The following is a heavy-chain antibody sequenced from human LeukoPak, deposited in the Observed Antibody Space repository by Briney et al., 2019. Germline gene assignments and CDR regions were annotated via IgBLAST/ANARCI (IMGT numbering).Heavy chain of an antibody. CDR2: ISYDGSNK. V-gene: IGHV3-30*18. CDR1: GFTFSNYG. Sequence: PGRSLRLSCAASGFTFSNYGMHWVRQAPGKGLERVAVISYDGSNKYYADSVKVRFTISRDNSKNTVYLQMNSLRVEDTAVYYCAKCGYSGYLPETPLDYWGQGTLVTVSS. D-gene: IGHD5-12*01. J-gene: IGHJ4*02. CDR3: AKCGYSGYLPETPLDY.